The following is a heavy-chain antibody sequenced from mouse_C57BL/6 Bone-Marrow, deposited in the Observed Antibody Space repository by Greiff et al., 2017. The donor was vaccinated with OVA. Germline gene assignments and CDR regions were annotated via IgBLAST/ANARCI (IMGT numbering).Heavy chain of an antibody. Sequence: VQLQQPGAELVRPGALVKLSCTASGFNIKDDYMHWVKQRPEQGLEWIGWIAPEHGGPEYASKFQGKATITVDTPSNTAYLQLSSLTYEGTTVDNYHVFSLFAYWGQGTLVTVSA. V-gene: IGHV14-4*01. CDR1: GFNIKDDY. J-gene: IGHJ3*01. CDR2: IAPEHGGP. CDR3: HVFSLFAY.